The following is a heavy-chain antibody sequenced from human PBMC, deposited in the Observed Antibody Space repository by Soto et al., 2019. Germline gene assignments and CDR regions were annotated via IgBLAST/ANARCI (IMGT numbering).Heavy chain of an antibody. CDR3: TRAAWFPYLSFY. V-gene: IGHV3-48*04. CDR2: ITSSSSGSTA. CDR1: GFTFSRYS. D-gene: IGHD3-10*01. J-gene: IGHJ4*02. Sequence: GGSLRLSCAAYGFTFSRYSMNWVRQAPGKGLEWISYITSSSSGSTAYYASSVEGRFTISRDNANNSVYLQMDSLRAEDTALYYCTRAAWFPYLSFYWGQGALVTVSS.